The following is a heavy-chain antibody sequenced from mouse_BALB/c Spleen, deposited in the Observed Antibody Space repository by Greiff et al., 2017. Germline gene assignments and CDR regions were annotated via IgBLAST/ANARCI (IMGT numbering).Heavy chain of an antibody. CDR3: ARYGYDEGYYAMDY. J-gene: IGHJ4*01. CDR2: ISSGGGST. D-gene: IGHD2-2*01. CDR1: GFAFSSYD. Sequence: EVQRVESGGGLVKPGGSLKLSCAASGFAFSSYDMSWVRQTPEKRLEWVAYISSGGGSTYYPDTVKGRFTISRDNAKNTLYLQMSSLKSEDTAMYYCARYGYDEGYYAMDYWGQGTSVTVSS. V-gene: IGHV5-12-1*01.